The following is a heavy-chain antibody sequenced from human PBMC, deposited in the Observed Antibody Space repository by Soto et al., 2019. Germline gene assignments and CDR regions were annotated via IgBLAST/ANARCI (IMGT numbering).Heavy chain of an antibody. Sequence: SETLSLACAVSGGSISSSNWWSWVRQPPGKGLEWIGEIYHSGSTNYNPSLKSRVTISVDKSKNQFSLKLSSVTAADTAVYYCARVAAAGRYYYYGMDVWGQGTTVTVSS. D-gene: IGHD6-13*01. V-gene: IGHV4-4*02. J-gene: IGHJ6*02. CDR2: IYHSGST. CDR1: GGSISSSNW. CDR3: ARVAAAGRYYYYGMDV.